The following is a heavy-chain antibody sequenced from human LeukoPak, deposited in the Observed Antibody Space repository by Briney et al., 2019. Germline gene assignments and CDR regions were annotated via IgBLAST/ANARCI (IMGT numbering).Heavy chain of an antibody. V-gene: IGHV3-48*01. CDR2: ISSSSSTI. J-gene: IGHJ4*02. D-gene: IGHD4-17*01. Sequence: PGGSLRLSCAASGFTFSSYSMNWVRQAPGKGLEWVSYISSSSSTIYYADSVKGRFTISRDNAKNSLYLQMNSLRAEDTAVYYCARVGSYGDYGFDYWGQGTLVTVSS. CDR3: ARVGSYGDYGFDY. CDR1: GFTFSSYS.